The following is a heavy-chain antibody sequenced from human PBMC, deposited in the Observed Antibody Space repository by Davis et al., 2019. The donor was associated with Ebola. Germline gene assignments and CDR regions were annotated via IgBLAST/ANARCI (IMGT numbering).Heavy chain of an antibody. Sequence: AASVKVSCKASGYTFTSYGISWVRQAPGQGLEWMGWISAYNGNTNYAQKLQGRVTMTTDTSTSTAYMELRSLRSDDTAVYYCARGPVSGSYYKWFDPWGQGTLVTVSS. J-gene: IGHJ5*02. CDR2: ISAYNGNT. CDR3: ARGPVSGSYYKWFDP. D-gene: IGHD3-10*01. V-gene: IGHV1-18*04. CDR1: GYTFTSYG.